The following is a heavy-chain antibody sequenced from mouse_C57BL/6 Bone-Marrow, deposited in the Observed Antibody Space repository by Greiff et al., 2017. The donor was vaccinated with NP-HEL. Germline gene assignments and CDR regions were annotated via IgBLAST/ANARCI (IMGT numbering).Heavy chain of an antibody. V-gene: IGHV1-50*01. CDR1: GYTFTSYW. D-gene: IGHD2-4*01. CDR3: ASINDYPYFDY. CDR2: IDPSDSYT. J-gene: IGHJ2*01. Sequence: QVQLKQPGAELVKPGASVKLSCKASGYTFTSYWMQWVKQRPGQGLEWIGEIDPSDSYTNYNQKFKGKATLTVDTSSSTAYMQLSSLTSEDSAVYYCASINDYPYFDYWGQGTTLTVSS.